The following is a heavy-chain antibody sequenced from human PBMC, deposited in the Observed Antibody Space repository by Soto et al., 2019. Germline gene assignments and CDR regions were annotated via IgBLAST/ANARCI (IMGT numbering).Heavy chain of an antibody. CDR2: ISKSGGST. J-gene: IGHJ6*02. CDR3: ATPPYGYDFWTGYYNYYNGMDV. Sequence: GGSLRLSCAASGFTFSSYAMSWIRQAPGKGLEWVTAISKSGGSTYYADSVRGRFTISRDNSKNTLYLQMNSLRADDTAVYHCATPPYGYDFWTGYYNYYNGMDVWGQGTTVTGAS. D-gene: IGHD3-3*01. CDR1: GFTFSSYA. V-gene: IGHV3-23*01.